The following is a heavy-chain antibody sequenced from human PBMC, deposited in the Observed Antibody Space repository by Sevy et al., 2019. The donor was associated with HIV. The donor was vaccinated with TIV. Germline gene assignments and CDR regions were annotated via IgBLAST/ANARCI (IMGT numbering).Heavy chain of an antibody. V-gene: IGHV3-21*01. J-gene: IGHJ3*02. D-gene: IGHD3-10*01. CDR1: GFTFSTYT. CDR2: ISSSSNYI. Sequence: GGSLTLSCAASGFTFSTYTMNWVRHAPGKGLEWVSSISSSSNYIYYADSVKGRFTISRDNAKNSLYLQMNSLRAEDTALYYCARPYGSGSWEAFDIWGQGTMVTVSS. CDR3: ARPYGSGSWEAFDI.